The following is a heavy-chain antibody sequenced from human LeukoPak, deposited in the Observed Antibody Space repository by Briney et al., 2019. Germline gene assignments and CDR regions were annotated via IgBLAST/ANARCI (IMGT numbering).Heavy chain of an antibody. CDR1: GFTFSSYA. CDR3: AKRYSGSSGLYNFDY. CDR2: ITGSTGST. V-gene: IGHV3-23*01. D-gene: IGHD1-26*01. Sequence: GGSLRLSCAASGFTFSSYAMTWVRQPPGKGLEGVSSITGSTGSTYYADSVRGRFTISRDNSKNTLYLQMNSLRAEDTAVYYCAKRYSGSSGLYNFDYWGQGTLVTVSS. J-gene: IGHJ4*02.